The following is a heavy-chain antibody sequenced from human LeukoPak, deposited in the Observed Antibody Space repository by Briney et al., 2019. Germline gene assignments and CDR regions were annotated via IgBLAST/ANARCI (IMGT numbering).Heavy chain of an antibody. V-gene: IGHV4-59*01. CDR2: IHNSGST. CDR1: GDSISGYS. D-gene: IGHD6-13*01. J-gene: IGHJ4*02. Sequence: SETLSLTCSVSGDSISGYSWSWIRQPPGKGLEWIGNIHNSGSTNYNPSLKSRVTISLDTSKNQFSLRLSSVTAADTAVYYCARDYHGSNWFYFDYWGQGSLVVVSS. CDR3: ARDYHGSNWFYFDY.